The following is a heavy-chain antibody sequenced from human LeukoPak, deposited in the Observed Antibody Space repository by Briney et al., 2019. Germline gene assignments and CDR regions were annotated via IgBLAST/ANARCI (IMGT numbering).Heavy chain of an antibody. D-gene: IGHD2-2*01. Sequence: GRSLRLSCAASGFTFSSCGMHWVRQAPGKGLEWVALISYDGSNNHYADSVKGRFTISRDNSKNTLFLQVNSLRAEDTAVYYCARERWDIVVVPAAVDYWGQGTLVTVSS. J-gene: IGHJ4*02. CDR2: ISYDGSNN. CDR3: ARERWDIVVVPAAVDY. CDR1: GFTFSSCG. V-gene: IGHV3-30*03.